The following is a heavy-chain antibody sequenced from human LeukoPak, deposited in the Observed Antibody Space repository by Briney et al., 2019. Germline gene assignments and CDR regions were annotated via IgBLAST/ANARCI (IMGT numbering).Heavy chain of an antibody. D-gene: IGHD5-18*01. CDR3: ARGGGHSYGPFDY. CDR1: GFTFSSYA. Sequence: GGSLRLSCAASGFTFSSYAMHWVRQAPGKGLEWVAVISYDGSNKYYADSVKGRFTISRDNSKNTLYLQMNSLRAEDTAVYYCARGGGHSYGPFDYWGQGTLVTVSS. CDR2: ISYDGSNK. J-gene: IGHJ4*02. V-gene: IGHV3-30*04.